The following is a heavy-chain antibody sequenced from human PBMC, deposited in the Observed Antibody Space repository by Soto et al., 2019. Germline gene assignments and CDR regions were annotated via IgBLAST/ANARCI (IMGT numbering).Heavy chain of an antibody. V-gene: IGHV4-4*02. CDR1: GYSISSTYW. CDR2: IYPTTGRA. D-gene: IGHD1-1*01. J-gene: IGHJ4*02. Sequence: QVQLQESGPGLVKPSGTLSLTCDVSGYSISSTYWWSWVRQSPLEGLEWIGEIYPTTGRANYNPSLRSRVTISADSSKNQFSLNLRSVTAADTAVYYCARHVGVNGTRGFDYWGQGIPVSVSS. CDR3: ARHVGVNGTRGFDY.